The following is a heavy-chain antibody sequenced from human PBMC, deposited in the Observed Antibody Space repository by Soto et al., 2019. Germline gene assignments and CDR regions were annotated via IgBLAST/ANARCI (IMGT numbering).Heavy chain of an antibody. CDR2: INPSGGST. V-gene: IGHV1-46*01. CDR3: ARVRYSGSYSATGAFDI. Sequence: RASVKVSCKASGYTFTSYYVHWVRQAPGQGLEWMGIINPSGGSTSYAQKFQGRVTMTRDTSTSTVYMELSSLRSEDTAVYYCARVRYSGSYSATGAFDIWGQGTMVTVSS. CDR1: GYTFTSYY. D-gene: IGHD1-26*01. J-gene: IGHJ3*02.